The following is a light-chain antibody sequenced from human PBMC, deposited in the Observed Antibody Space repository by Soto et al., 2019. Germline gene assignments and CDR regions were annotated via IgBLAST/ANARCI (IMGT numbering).Light chain of an antibody. CDR1: QSISTW. CDR3: QQYNNYPRT. J-gene: IGKJ1*01. Sequence: DIQMTQSPSTLSASVVDRVTITCRASQSISTWLAWYQQKPGKAPKLLIYDASSLESGVPSRFSGSGSGTEFTLTISSLQPDDFATYYCQQYNNYPRTFGQGTKVDIK. CDR2: DAS. V-gene: IGKV1-5*01.